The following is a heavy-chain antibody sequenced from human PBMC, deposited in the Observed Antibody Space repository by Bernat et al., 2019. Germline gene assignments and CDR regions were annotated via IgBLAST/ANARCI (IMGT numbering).Heavy chain of an antibody. CDR3: AREWGTLDY. CDR2: ISDGSITT. Sequence: EVQLLESGGGLVQPGGSLRVSCAASGFTFSSYAMTWVRQAPGKGLEWVSTISDGSITTYYADSVKGRFTISRDNAKNSLYLQMNSLRAEDTAVYYCAREWGTLDYWGQGTLVTVSS. V-gene: IGHV3-48*04. D-gene: IGHD3-16*01. CDR1: GFTFSSYA. J-gene: IGHJ4*02.